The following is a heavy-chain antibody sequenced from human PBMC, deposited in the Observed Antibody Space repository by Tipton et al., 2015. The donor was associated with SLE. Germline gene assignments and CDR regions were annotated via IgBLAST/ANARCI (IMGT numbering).Heavy chain of an antibody. CDR1: GYTFTGYN. CDR2: INPNSGGT. CDR3: ARDPAYDDIWGSYRSPIDY. D-gene: IGHD3-16*02. Sequence: QSGPEVKKPGASVKVSCKASGYTFTGYNIHWVRQVPGQGLEWMGRINPNSGGTEYGQNFQGRVTMTTDTSTRTAYMELGSLTSDDTAVYYCARDPAYDDIWGSYRSPIDYWGQGTLVIVSS. J-gene: IGHJ4*02. V-gene: IGHV1-2*06.